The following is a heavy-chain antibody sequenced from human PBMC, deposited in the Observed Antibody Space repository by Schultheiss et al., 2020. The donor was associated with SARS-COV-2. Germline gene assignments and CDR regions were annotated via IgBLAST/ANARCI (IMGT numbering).Heavy chain of an antibody. CDR3: ARDWLEGLYSSSSFSYYYGMDV. D-gene: IGHD6-6*01. Sequence: GGSLRLSCAASGFTFSSYGMHWVRQAPGKGLEWVAVISYDGSNKYYADSVKGRFTISRDNSKNTLYLQMNSLRAEDTAVYYCARDWLEGLYSSSSFSYYYGMDVWGQGTTVTVSS. J-gene: IGHJ6*02. V-gene: IGHV3-30*03. CDR2: ISYDGSNK. CDR1: GFTFSSYG.